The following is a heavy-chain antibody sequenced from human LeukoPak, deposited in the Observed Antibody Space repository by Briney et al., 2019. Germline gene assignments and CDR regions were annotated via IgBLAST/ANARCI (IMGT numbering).Heavy chain of an antibody. CDR3: NNREF. Sequence: GGSWRLSVAASSFTFINAWRNWARQAPGKGLEWVGRIKSKTDGGTIDYAAPVKGRFTISRDDSKNTLYLQMNSLKTEDTAVYYCNNREFWGQGTLVTVSS. D-gene: IGHD3-10*01. V-gene: IGHV3-15*07. CDR1: SFTFINAW. J-gene: IGHJ4*02. CDR2: IKSKTDGGTI.